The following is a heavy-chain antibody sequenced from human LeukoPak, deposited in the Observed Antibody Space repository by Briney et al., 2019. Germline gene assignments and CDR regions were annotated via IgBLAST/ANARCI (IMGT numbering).Heavy chain of an antibody. Sequence: GGSLRLSCAASGFTFSSYAMSWVRQAPGKGLEWVSFISSSSSNIYYADSVKGRFTISRDNAKNSLYLQMNSLRAEDTALYYCARDSDHYDSSGYFLGIMEGPYWGQGTLVTVSS. CDR3: ARDSDHYDSSGYFLGIMEGPY. J-gene: IGHJ4*02. D-gene: IGHD3-22*01. CDR2: ISSSSSNI. CDR1: GFTFSSYA. V-gene: IGHV3-21*01.